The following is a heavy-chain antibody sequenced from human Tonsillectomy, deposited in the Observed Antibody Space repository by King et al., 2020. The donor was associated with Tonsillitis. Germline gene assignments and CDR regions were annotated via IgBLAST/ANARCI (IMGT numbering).Heavy chain of an antibody. V-gene: IGHV1-69*06. CDR3: ARAPTYYDFWSGLGWFDP. Sequence: VQLVESGAEVKKPGSSVKVSCKASGGTFSSYAISWVRQAPGQGLEWMGGIIPIFGTANYAQKFQGRVTITADKSTSTAYMELSSLRSEGTAGYYCARAPTYYDFWSGLGWFDPWGQGTLVTVSS. CDR1: GGTFSSYA. J-gene: IGHJ5*02. CDR2: IIPIFGTA. D-gene: IGHD3-3*01.